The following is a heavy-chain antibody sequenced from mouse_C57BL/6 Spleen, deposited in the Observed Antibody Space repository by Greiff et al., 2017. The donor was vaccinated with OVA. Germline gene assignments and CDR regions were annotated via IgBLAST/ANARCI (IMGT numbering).Heavy chain of an antibody. Sequence: EVHLVESGPELVKPGASVKISCTASGYSFTDYNMNWVKQSNGKSLDWIGVINPNYGTTSYNQKFTGKATLTVDQSSSTAYMQLNSLTSEDSAVYYCARSEDYDGPWFAYWGKGTLVTVSA. CDR3: ARSEDYDGPWFAY. D-gene: IGHD2-4*01. V-gene: IGHV1-39*01. J-gene: IGHJ3*01. CDR1: GYSFTDYN. CDR2: INPNYGTT.